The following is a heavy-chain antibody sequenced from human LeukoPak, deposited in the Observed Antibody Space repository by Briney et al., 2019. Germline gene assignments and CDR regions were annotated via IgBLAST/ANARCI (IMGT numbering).Heavy chain of an antibody. CDR3: ARVTYYDFWSGYYDFDY. Sequence: AASVKVSCKASGYTFTGYYMHWVRQAPGQGLEWMGWINPNSGGTNYAQKFQGRVTMTRDTSISTAYMELSRLRSEDTAVYYCARVTYYDFWSGYYDFDYWGQGTLVTVSS. CDR2: INPNSGGT. D-gene: IGHD3-3*01. J-gene: IGHJ4*02. CDR1: GYTFTGYY. V-gene: IGHV1-2*02.